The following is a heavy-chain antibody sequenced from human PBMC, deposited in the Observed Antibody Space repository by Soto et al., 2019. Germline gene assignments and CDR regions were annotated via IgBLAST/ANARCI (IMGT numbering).Heavy chain of an antibody. Sequence: GGSLRLSCAASGFTFSSYAMHWVRQAPGKGLEWVAVISYDGSNKYYADSVKGRFTISRDNSKNTLYLQMNSLRAEDTAVYYCARDRLAVAGTGYYFDYWGQGTLVTVSS. J-gene: IGHJ4*02. CDR3: ARDRLAVAGTGYYFDY. V-gene: IGHV3-30*04. D-gene: IGHD6-19*01. CDR2: ISYDGSNK. CDR1: GFTFSSYA.